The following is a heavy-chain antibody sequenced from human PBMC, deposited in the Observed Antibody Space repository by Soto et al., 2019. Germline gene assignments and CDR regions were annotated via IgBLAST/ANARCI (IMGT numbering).Heavy chain of an antibody. CDR1: GYTFTSYG. D-gene: IGHD3-10*01. V-gene: IGHV1-18*01. CDR3: ARFISVTVKPSAFDI. Sequence: ASVKVSCKASGYTFTSYGISWVRRAPGQGLEWMGWISAYNGNTNYAQKLQGRVTMTTDTSTSTAYMELRSLRSDDTAVYYCARFISVTVKPSAFDIWGQGTMVTVSS. J-gene: IGHJ3*02. CDR2: ISAYNGNT.